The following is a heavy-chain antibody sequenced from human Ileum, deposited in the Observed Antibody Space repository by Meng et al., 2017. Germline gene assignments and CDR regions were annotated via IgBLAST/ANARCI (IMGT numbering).Heavy chain of an antibody. J-gene: IGHJ4*02. CDR2: IKPDGRTT. CDR3: ARDWDWVVWDY. D-gene: IGHD3/OR15-3a*01. CDR1: GFTFSTSS. V-gene: IGHV3-74*01. Sequence: EVQLVEPGGGLVQRGGPLTLSCAASGFTFSTSSMLWVRQAPGKGLVWVSQIKPDGRTTAYADSVKGRFTISRDNAKSTLYLEMNSLRAEDAAVYYCARDWDWVVWDYWGQGTLVTVSS.